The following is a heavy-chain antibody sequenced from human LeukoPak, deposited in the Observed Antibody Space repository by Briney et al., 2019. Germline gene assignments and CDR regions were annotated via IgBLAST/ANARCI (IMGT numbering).Heavy chain of an antibody. V-gene: IGHV3-23*01. Sequence: GGSLRLSCAASGFTFSSYAMSWVRQAPGKGLEWVSGISGSGGSTDYADSLKGRFTISRDNSKNTLYLQMNSLRAEDTAVYYCAKDSGSYSPYYFDYWGQGTLVTVSS. CDR3: AKDSGSYSPYYFDY. D-gene: IGHD1-26*01. CDR2: ISGSGGST. J-gene: IGHJ4*02. CDR1: GFTFSSYA.